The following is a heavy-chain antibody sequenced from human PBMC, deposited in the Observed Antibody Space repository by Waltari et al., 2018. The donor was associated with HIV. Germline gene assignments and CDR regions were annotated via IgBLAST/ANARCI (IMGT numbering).Heavy chain of an antibody. CDR2: IYHNGNT. CDR1: GVSVRSRPCH. CDR3: ARIVGIFSTMRYHGMDL. Sequence: QVQLRESGPGLVKPSETLSLPCVVSGVSVRSRPCHRPWSRQPPGKGLEWIGYIYHNGNTVYNPSLQSRLTISVDTSKSQFSLRLDSVTAADTATYYCARIVGIFSTMRYHGMDLWGQGTTVTVSS. V-gene: IGHV4-61*01. J-gene: IGHJ6*02. D-gene: IGHD3-3*01.